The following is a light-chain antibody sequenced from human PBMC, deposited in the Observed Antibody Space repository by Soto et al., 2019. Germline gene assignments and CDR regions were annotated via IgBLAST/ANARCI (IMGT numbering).Light chain of an antibody. V-gene: IGKV1-39*01. CDR1: ESIARH. CDR2: AAS. J-gene: IGKJ5*01. CDR3: QQSYSALSIT. Sequence: DIQMTQSPSSLSASVGDRVTLTCRASESIARHLNWYQQKPGKAPKLLIYAASSLQNGVPSRFRGGGSGTEFTLTISNLQPEDFATYYCQQSYSALSITFGQGTRLEIK.